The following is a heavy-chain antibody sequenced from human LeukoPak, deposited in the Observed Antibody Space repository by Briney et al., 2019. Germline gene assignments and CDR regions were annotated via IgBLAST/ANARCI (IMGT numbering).Heavy chain of an antibody. CDR3: ARDLTEGSYYYYGMDV. V-gene: IGHV1-18*01. CDR2: ISAYNGNT. Sequence: ASVKVSCKASGYTFTSYGISWVRQAPGQGLEWMGWISAYNGNTNYAQKLQGRVTMTTDTSTSTAYMELRSLRSDDTAVYYCARDLTEGSYYYYGMDVWGQGTTVTVSS. CDR1: GYTFTSYG. J-gene: IGHJ6*02.